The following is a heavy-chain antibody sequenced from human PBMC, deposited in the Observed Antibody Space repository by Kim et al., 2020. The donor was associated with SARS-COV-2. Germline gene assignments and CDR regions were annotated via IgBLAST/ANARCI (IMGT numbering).Heavy chain of an antibody. CDR2: IYYSGST. V-gene: IGHV4-39*01. CDR3: ARSNGWDIVMVVAAEGAFDI. D-gene: IGHD2-15*01. CDR1: GGSISSSSYY. J-gene: IGHJ3*02. Sequence: SETLSLTCTVSGGSISSSSYYWGWIRQPPGKGLEWIGSIYYSGSTYYNPSLKSLVTISVDTSKNQFSLKLSPVTAADTAVYYCARSNGWDIVMVVAAEGAFDIRGQGTMVTVSS.